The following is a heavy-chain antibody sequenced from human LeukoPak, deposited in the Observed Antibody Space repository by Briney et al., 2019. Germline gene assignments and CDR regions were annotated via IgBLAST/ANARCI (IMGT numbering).Heavy chain of an antibody. CDR2: IWYDGSNK. D-gene: IGHD4-17*01. Sequence: PGGSLRLSCAASGFTFSSYGMHWVRQAPGKGLEGVAVIWYDGSNKYYADSVKGRFTISRDNSKNTLYLQMNSLRAEDTALYYCAKDLKWGKYGGYDYWGQGTLVTVSS. V-gene: IGHV3-33*06. CDR1: GFTFSSYG. J-gene: IGHJ4*02. CDR3: AKDLKWGKYGGYDY.